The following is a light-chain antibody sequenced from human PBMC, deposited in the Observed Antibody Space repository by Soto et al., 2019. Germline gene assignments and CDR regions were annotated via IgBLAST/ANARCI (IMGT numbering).Light chain of an antibody. CDR1: QSVSRY. CDR2: DAS. CDR3: QQRSNWPPIT. Sequence: VLTQSPAXXXXSXGEXAXLSXRASQSVSRYLAWYQQKPGQAPRLLIYDASNRATGTPARFSGSGSGTDFNLTISSLEPEDFAVYYCQQRSNWPPITFGQGTRLEI. V-gene: IGKV3-11*01. J-gene: IGKJ5*01.